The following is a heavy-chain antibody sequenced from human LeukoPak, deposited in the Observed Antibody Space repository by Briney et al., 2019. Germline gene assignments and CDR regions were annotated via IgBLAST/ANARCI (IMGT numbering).Heavy chain of an antibody. CDR2: IYTSGST. V-gene: IGHV4-61*02. Sequence: SETLSLTCTVSGGSISSGSYYWSWIRQPAGKGLEWIGRIYTSGSTNYNPSLKSRVTISVDTSKNQFSLKLSSVTAADTAVYYCARGAASGWSYYYMDVWGKGTTVTVSS. J-gene: IGHJ6*03. CDR3: ARGAASGWSYYYMDV. D-gene: IGHD6-19*01. CDR1: GGSISSGSYY.